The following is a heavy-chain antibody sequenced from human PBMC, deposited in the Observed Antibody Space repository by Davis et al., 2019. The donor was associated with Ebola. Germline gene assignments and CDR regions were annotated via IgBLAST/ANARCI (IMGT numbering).Heavy chain of an antibody. D-gene: IGHD4-17*01. CDR2: IYSGGST. CDR3: AKVTTVTTWEYYYYYGMNV. CDR1: GFTVSSNY. Sequence: GESLKISCAASGFTVSSNYMSWVRQAPGKGLEWVSVIYSGGSTYYADSVKGRFTISRDNSKNTLYLQMNSLRAEDTALYYCAKVTTVTTWEYYYYYGMNVWGHGTTVTVSS. V-gene: IGHV3-53*05. J-gene: IGHJ6*02.